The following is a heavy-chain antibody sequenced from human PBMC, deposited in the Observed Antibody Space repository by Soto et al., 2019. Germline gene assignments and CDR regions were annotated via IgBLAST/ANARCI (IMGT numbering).Heavy chain of an antibody. J-gene: IGHJ3*02. D-gene: IGHD3-10*01. Sequence: QVQLVQSGAEVKKPGASVKVSCKASGYTFTSYGISWVRQAPGQGLEWMGWISAYNGNTNYAQKPPGRVTMTTDTSTSIGHSELTRLTSDDTAVYYFTSDGPMVPAFEIRCQGTMVSGSS. V-gene: IGHV1-18*01. CDR2: ISAYNGNT. CDR1: GYTFTSYG. CDR3: TSDGPMVPAFEI.